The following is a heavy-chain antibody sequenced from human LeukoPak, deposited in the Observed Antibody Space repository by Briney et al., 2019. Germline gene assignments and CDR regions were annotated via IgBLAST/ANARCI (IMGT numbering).Heavy chain of an antibody. D-gene: IGHD6-19*01. CDR3: ARDGAVHSSGWYSDAFDI. J-gene: IGHJ3*02. Sequence: PGGSLRLSCAASGFTFSSYSMNWVRQAPGKGLEWVLSISSSSSYIYYADSVKGRFTISRDNAKNSLYLQMNSLRAEDTAVYYCARDGAVHSSGWYSDAFDIWGQGTMVTVSS. CDR1: GFTFSSYS. CDR2: ISSSSSYI. V-gene: IGHV3-21*01.